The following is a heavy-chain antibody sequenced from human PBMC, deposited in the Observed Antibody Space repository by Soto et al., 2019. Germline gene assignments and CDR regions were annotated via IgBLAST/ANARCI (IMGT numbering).Heavy chain of an antibody. CDR1: GIEFSNYA. D-gene: IGHD3-16*01. Sequence: EVQLLESGGGLVQPGGSLRLSCVVSGIEFSNYAMSWVRQAPGKGLEWVSIVSASGRSRYHADSVKGRFTISRDNSKNTLYLHMTNLRAEDTAVYYCANDGNWLDVYYDVWGQGTPVTVSS. CDR2: VSASGRSR. CDR3: ANDGNWLDVYYDV. V-gene: IGHV3-23*01. J-gene: IGHJ4*02.